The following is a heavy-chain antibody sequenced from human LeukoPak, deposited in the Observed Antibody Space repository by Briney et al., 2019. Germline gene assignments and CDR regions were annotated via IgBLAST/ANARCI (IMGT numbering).Heavy chain of an antibody. CDR2: IWYDGSNK. CDR3: ARDLTPEEYFDY. V-gene: IGHV3-33*01. J-gene: IGHJ4*02. Sequence: GGSLRLSCAASGFTFSNYGMHWVRQAPGKGLEWVAVIWYDGSNKYYADSVKGRFTISRDNSKNTLYLQMNSLRAEDTAVYYCARDLTPEEYFDYWGQGTLVTVSS. D-gene: IGHD3-9*01. CDR1: GFTFSNYG.